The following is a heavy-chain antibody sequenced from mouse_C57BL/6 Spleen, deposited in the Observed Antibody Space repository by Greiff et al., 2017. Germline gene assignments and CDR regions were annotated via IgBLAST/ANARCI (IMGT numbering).Heavy chain of an antibody. CDR2: IDPSDSYT. J-gene: IGHJ2*01. CDR3: ARRYDYD. V-gene: IGHV1-50*01. Sequence: QVQLKQPGAELVKPGASVKLSCKASGYTFTSYWMQWVKQRPGQGLEWIGEIDPSDSYTNYNQKFKGKATLTVDTSSSTAYMQLSSLTSEDSAVYYCARRYDYDWGQGNTLTVSS. CDR1: GYTFTSYW. D-gene: IGHD2-4*01.